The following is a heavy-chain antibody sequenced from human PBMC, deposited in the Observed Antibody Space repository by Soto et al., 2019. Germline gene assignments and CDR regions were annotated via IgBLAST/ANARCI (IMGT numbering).Heavy chain of an antibody. CDR2: ISYSGNT. V-gene: IGHV4-59*01. J-gene: IGHJ4*02. D-gene: IGHD1-26*01. CDR1: GGSISSDY. CDR3: ARVLSGSSLFDY. Sequence: SETLSLTCTVSGGSISSDYWSWIRQPPGKGLEWIGYISYSGNTNYNPSLKSLVTISVDTSKKQFSLKLRSVTAADTAVYYCARVLSGSSLFDYWGQGMLVTVS.